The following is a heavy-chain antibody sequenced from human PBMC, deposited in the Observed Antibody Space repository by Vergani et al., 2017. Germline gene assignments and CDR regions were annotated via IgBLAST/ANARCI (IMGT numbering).Heavy chain of an antibody. V-gene: IGHV3-7*02. D-gene: IGHD1-14*01. CDR1: GFTFSSYW. CDR2: IKRDGSEK. CDR3: ARFESHDHVDY. Sequence: EVQLVESGGGLVQPGGSLSLSCAASGFTFSSYWMSWVRQPPGKGRAWVANIKRDGSEKYYVDSVKGRFTVSRDNAKNSLYLQMNTLRAVDTAVYYCARFESHDHVDYWGQGTLVTVSS. J-gene: IGHJ4*02.